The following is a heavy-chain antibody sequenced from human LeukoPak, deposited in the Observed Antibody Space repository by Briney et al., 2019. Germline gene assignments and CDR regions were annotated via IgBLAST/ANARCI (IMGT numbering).Heavy chain of an antibody. CDR2: ISAYNGNT. CDR3: ARGDTAMAAFDY. Sequence: ASVKVSCKASGYTFTSYDINWVRQATGQGLEWMGWISAYNGNTNYAQKLQGRVTMTTDTSTSTAYMELRSLRSDDTAVYYCARGDTAMAAFDYWGQGTLVTVSS. D-gene: IGHD5-18*01. CDR1: GYTFTSYD. V-gene: IGHV1-18*01. J-gene: IGHJ4*02.